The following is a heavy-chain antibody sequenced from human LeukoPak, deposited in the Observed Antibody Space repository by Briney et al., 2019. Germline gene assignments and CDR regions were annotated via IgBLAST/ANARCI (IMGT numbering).Heavy chain of an antibody. CDR1: GFTFSDYY. Sequence: GGALRLSCAASGFTFSDYYMSGIRQAPGKGLEWLACISTTSSTRYYADSVKGRFTISRDNAKNSLYLQMNSLRAEDTAVYYCARDSEIAVAGSYAFDIWGQGTMVTVSS. J-gene: IGHJ3*02. CDR2: ISTTSSTR. V-gene: IGHV3-11*04. CDR3: ARDSEIAVAGSYAFDI. D-gene: IGHD6-19*01.